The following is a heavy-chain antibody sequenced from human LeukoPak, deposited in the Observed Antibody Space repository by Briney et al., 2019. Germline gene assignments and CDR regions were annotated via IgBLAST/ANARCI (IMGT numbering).Heavy chain of an antibody. CDR2: LSWNSDKI. CDR3: VKGRAMLRGASDY. CDR1: GFTFDDYA. Sequence: GGSLRLSCAASGFTFDDYAMHWVRQAPGKGLERVSGLSWNSDKIGYVDSVKGRFTIFRDNAKNSLYLQMNSLRAEDTALYYFVKGRAMLRGASDYLGQGTLVTVSS. V-gene: IGHV3-9*01. D-gene: IGHD3-10*01. J-gene: IGHJ4*02.